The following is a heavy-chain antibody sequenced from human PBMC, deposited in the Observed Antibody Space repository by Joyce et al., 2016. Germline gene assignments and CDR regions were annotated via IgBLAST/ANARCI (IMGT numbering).Heavy chain of an antibody. CDR3: AREMYYEFWSGWTPDV. CDR1: GYSISSNYY. V-gene: IGHV4-38-2*02. Sequence: QVQLQESRPGLVKPSGTLSLTCTVSGYSISSNYYLGWIRQPPGKGLEWIGSIYHSGSTYYNPSLKSRVTRSVDTSKNQFSLKLGSVTAADTAVYYCAREMYYEFWSGWTPDVWGQGTTVTVSS. CDR2: IYHSGST. D-gene: IGHD3-3*01. J-gene: IGHJ6*02.